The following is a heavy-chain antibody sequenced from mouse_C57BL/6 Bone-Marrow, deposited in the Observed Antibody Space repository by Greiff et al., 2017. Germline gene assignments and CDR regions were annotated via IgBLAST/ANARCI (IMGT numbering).Heavy chain of an antibody. J-gene: IGHJ1*03. V-gene: IGHV1-81*01. D-gene: IGHD1-1*01. CDR3: ARKRDYYGSSYWYFDV. CDR1: GYTFTSYG. Sequence: VQLQQSGAELARPGASVKLSCKASGYTFTSYGISWVKQRTGQGLEWIGEIYPRSGNTYYNEKFKGKATLTADKSSSTAYMELRSLTSEDSAVYFWARKRDYYGSSYWYFDVWGTGTTVTVSS. CDR2: IYPRSGNT.